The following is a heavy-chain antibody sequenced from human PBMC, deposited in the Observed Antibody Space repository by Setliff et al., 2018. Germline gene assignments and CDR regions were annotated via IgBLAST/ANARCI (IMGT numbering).Heavy chain of an antibody. CDR1: GDSLSDYY. V-gene: IGHV4-34*01. J-gene: IGHJ6*02. CDR3: ARLSWDGLRYHGLDV. Sequence: TLSLTCAVYGDSLSDYYWSWIRQAPGKGPEWIEEINHRGSTNYNPSLKSRVTISVDTSTNQFSLKLRSVTAADTAVYYCARLSWDGLRYHGLDVWGQGTTVTVSS. CDR2: INHRGST. D-gene: IGHD3-10*01.